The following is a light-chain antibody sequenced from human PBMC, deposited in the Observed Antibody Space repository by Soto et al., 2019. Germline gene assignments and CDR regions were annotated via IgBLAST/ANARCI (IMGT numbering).Light chain of an antibody. Sequence: QSALTQPPSASGSPGQSVTISCTGTSSDVGGYDSVSWYQQHPGKAPKLMTYEVNKRPSGVPDRFSGSKSGNTASLTVSGLQAEDEADYYCCTDAGTYKVFGTGTKLTVL. J-gene: IGLJ1*01. V-gene: IGLV2-8*01. CDR2: EVN. CDR1: SSDVGGYDS. CDR3: CTDAGTYKV.